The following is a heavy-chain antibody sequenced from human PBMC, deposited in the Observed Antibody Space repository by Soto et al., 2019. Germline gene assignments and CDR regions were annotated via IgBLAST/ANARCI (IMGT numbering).Heavy chain of an antibody. V-gene: IGHV1-46*01. J-gene: IGHJ5*02. CDR2: INPSGGST. CDR1: GYTFTSYY. Sequence: ASVKVSCKASGYTFTSYYMHWVRQAPGQGLEWMGIINPSGGSTSYAQKFQGRVTMTRDTSTSTVYMELSSLRSEDTAVYYCARDRRDYYDSSGPSRRYNWFDPWGQGTLVTVS. CDR3: ARDRRDYYDSSGPSRRYNWFDP. D-gene: IGHD3-22*01.